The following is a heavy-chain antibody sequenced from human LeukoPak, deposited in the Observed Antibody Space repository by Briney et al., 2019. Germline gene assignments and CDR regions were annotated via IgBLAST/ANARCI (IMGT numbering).Heavy chain of an antibody. J-gene: IGHJ4*02. D-gene: IGHD6-6*01. CDR2: IRYDGSNK. CDR3: TKDKVIAARFSSDY. V-gene: IGHV3-30*02. CDR1: GFAFSSYG. Sequence: PGGSLRLSCAASGFAFSSYGMHWVRQAPGKGLEWVAFIRYDGSNKYYADSVKGRFTISRDNSKNTLYRQMNSLRAEDTAVYYCTKDKVIAARFSSDYWGQGTLVTVSS.